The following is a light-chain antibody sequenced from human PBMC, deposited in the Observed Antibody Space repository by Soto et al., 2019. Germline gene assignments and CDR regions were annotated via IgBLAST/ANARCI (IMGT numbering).Light chain of an antibody. V-gene: IGLV2-14*03. Sequence: QSALTQPASVSGSPGQSITISCTGSNNDVGAYNYVSWYQQHPGKAPKTMIYDVSHRPSGVSNRFSGSKSGNTASLTISGLQAEDEADYYCSSYTRSSTVVFGGGTKLTVL. J-gene: IGLJ3*02. CDR1: NNDVGAYNY. CDR3: SSYTRSSTVV. CDR2: DVS.